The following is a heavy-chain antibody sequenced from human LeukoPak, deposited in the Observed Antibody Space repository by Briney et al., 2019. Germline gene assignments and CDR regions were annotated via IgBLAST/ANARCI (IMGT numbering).Heavy chain of an antibody. CDR3: ASSTGEAAHSYYYYGMDV. CDR1: GYTFTSYG. J-gene: IGHJ6*02. Sequence: ASVKVSCKASGYTFTSYGITWVRQAPGQGLEWMGWISAYDGNTSYAQKLQGRVTMTTDTSTSTVCMELRSLTSDDTAVYYCASSTGEAAHSYYYYGMDVWGLGTTVTVSS. V-gene: IGHV1-18*01. CDR2: ISAYDGNT. D-gene: IGHD6-6*01.